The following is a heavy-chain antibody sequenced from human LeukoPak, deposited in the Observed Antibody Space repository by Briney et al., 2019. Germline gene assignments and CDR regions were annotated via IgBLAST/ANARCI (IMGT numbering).Heavy chain of an antibody. Sequence: GGSLRLSCAASGFTFSSYSMNWVRQAPGKGLEWVSSISSSSSYIYYADSVKGRFTISRDNAKNSLYLQMNSLRAEDTAVYYCARADYGDYVFDYWGQGTLVTVSS. D-gene: IGHD4-17*01. CDR3: ARADYGDYVFDY. CDR2: ISSSSSYI. V-gene: IGHV3-21*01. J-gene: IGHJ4*02. CDR1: GFTFSSYS.